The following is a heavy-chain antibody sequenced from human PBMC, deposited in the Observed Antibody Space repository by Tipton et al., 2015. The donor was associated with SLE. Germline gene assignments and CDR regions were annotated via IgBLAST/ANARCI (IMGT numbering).Heavy chain of an antibody. J-gene: IGHJ4*01. V-gene: IGHV4-34*01. CDR1: GGAFSGSH. D-gene: IGHD3-10*01. CDR2: LNQSWST. Sequence: TLSLTCAVYGGAFSGSHCRLICQPPGMGLAGIAELNQSWSTNYNPSLKSRVTISVDTSKNQFSLKLSSVTAADTAVYYCATLRVVLGVGGHCCVYWGHGTLVTVS. CDR3: ATLRVVLGVGGHCCVY.